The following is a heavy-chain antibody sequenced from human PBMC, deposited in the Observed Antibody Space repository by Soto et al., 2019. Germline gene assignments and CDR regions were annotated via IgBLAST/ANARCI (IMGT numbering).Heavy chain of an antibody. J-gene: IGHJ4*02. CDR1: GGSISSYY. CDR3: ARGHHGSGNGFDY. V-gene: IGHV4-59*01. CDR2: IYYSGST. D-gene: IGHD3-10*01. Sequence: TSETLSLTCTVSGGSISSYYWSWIRQPPGKGLEWIGYIYYSGSTNYNPSLKSRVTISVDTSKNQFSLKLSSVTAADTAVYYCARGHHGSGNGFDYWGQGTLVTVSS.